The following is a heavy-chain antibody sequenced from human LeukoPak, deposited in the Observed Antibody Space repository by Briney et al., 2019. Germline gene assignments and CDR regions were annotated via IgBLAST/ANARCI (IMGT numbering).Heavy chain of an antibody. Sequence: PSETLSLTCTVSGGSISSSSYYWGWIRQPPGKGLEWIGSIYYSGSTYYNPSLKSRVTISVDTSKNQFSLKLSSVTAADTAVYYCARVYSSSWYTYFDYWGQGTLVTVSS. D-gene: IGHD6-13*01. CDR2: IYYSGST. CDR1: GGSISSSSYY. V-gene: IGHV4-39*07. J-gene: IGHJ4*02. CDR3: ARVYSSSWYTYFDY.